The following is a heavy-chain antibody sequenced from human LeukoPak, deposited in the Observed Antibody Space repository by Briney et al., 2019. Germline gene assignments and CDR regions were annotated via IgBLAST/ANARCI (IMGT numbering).Heavy chain of an antibody. CDR3: ARRWSPPYYYYGMDV. Sequence: ASVKVSCKASGYTFTSYAMNWVRQAPGQGLEWMGWINTNTGNPTYAQGFTGRFVFSLDTSVSTAYLQISSLKAEDTAAYYCARRWSPPYYYYGMDVWGQGTTVTVSS. J-gene: IGHJ6*02. CDR2: INTNTGNP. V-gene: IGHV7-4-1*02. D-gene: IGHD3-3*01. CDR1: GYTFTSYA.